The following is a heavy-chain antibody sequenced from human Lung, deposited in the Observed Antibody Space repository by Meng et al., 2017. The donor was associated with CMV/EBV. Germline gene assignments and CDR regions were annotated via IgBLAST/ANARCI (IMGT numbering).Heavy chain of an antibody. J-gene: IGHJ5*02. CDR3: ARGNHGMATMAEWFDP. CDR1: GFTYSRYA. V-gene: IGHV3-30-3*01. D-gene: IGHD5-24*01. Sequence: SCAASGFTYSRYAMHWVRQAPGKGLEWAAVISDDGRTKYYADSLKGRITISRDNSKNTLYLQVDSLRAEDTAIYYCARGNHGMATMAEWFDPWGQGXLVTVSS. CDR2: ISDDGRTK.